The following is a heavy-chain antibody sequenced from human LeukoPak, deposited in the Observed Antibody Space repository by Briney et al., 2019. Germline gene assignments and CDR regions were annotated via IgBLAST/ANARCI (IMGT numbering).Heavy chain of an antibody. Sequence: SETLSLTCTVSGASISNSFYFWGWVRQPPGTGLEWIGHIRYSGSAYHNPSLKSRVTISVDMSKNQFSLKLSSVTAADTAVCYCARVHDTYYYDSSGYSGAFDIWGQGTMVTVSS. CDR3: ARVHDTYYYDSSGYSGAFDI. CDR2: IRYSGSA. D-gene: IGHD3-22*01. V-gene: IGHV4-39*07. J-gene: IGHJ3*02. CDR1: GASISNSFYF.